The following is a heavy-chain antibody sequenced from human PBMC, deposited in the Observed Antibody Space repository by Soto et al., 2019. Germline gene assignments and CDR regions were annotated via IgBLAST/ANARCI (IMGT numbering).Heavy chain of an antibody. CDR1: GFTFSSYS. Sequence: GGSLRLSCAASGFTFSSYSMNWVRQAPGKGLEWVSYISSSSSTIYYADSVKGRFTISRDNAKNSLYLQMNSLRAEDTAVYYCATLNWNYEEKDYYYYMDVWGKGTTVTVSS. CDR3: ATLNWNYEEKDYYYYMDV. V-gene: IGHV3-48*01. J-gene: IGHJ6*03. CDR2: ISSSSSTI. D-gene: IGHD1-7*01.